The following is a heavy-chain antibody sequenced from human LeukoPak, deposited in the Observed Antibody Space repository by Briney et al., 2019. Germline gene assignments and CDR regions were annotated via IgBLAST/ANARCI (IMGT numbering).Heavy chain of an antibody. D-gene: IGHD3-22*01. Sequence: GGSLRLSCAASGFTFSSYGMHWVRQAPGKGLEWVAVIWYDGSNKYYADSVKGRFTISRDNSKNTLYLQMNSLRAEDMAVYYCARAIGGDSSGYFGGDYWGQGTLVTVSS. V-gene: IGHV3-33*01. J-gene: IGHJ4*02. CDR2: IWYDGSNK. CDR3: ARAIGGDSSGYFGGDY. CDR1: GFTFSSYG.